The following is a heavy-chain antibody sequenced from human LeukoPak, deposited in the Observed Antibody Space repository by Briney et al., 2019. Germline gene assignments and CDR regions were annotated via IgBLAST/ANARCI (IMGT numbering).Heavy chain of an antibody. CDR1: VFTGTTSG. V-gene: IGHV3-7*01. J-gene: IGHJ3*02. Sequence: GVSLISSCAASVFTGTTSGRTRVRQALGDVLEGGAEIKEDGSEEYYVDSVKGRFTISRDNAKSSLFLQMNSLRVEDTAVYYCARDPYDSGGSNYAAFDIWGQGTMVTVSS. CDR2: IKEDGSEE. CDR3: ARDPYDSGGSNYAAFDI. D-gene: IGHD3-22*01.